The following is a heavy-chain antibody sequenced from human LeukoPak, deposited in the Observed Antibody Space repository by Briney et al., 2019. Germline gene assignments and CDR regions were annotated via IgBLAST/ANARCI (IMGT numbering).Heavy chain of an antibody. V-gene: IGHV3-7*03. CDR1: GFTFSSYG. J-gene: IGHJ4*02. D-gene: IGHD3-10*01. CDR2: IQQDGNEK. CDR3: TRDTPYGSGSYYKGLDS. Sequence: PGGSLRLSCAASGFTFSSYGMHWVRQAPGKGLEWVANIQQDGNEKFYVDSVKGRFIISRDNAKNSLFLQMNSLRAEDTAVYYCTRDTPYGSGSYYKGLDSWGQGTLVTVSS.